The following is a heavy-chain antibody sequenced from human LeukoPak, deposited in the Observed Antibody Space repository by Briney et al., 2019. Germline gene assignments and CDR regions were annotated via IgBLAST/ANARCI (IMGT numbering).Heavy chain of an antibody. D-gene: IGHD6-19*01. CDR3: ARDKALLKGLVHYHFDY. Sequence: ASVKVSCKASGYTFTGYYMHWVRQAPGQGLEWMGILNPSGGTTTYAQKFQGRVTMTRDTSTSTVYMELSSLRSEGTAVYYCARDKALLKGLVHYHFDYWGQGTLVTVPS. J-gene: IGHJ4*02. V-gene: IGHV1-46*01. CDR1: GYTFTGYY. CDR2: LNPSGGTT.